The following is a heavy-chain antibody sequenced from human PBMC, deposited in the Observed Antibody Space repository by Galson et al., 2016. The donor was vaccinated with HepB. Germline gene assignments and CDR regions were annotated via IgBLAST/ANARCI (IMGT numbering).Heavy chain of an antibody. D-gene: IGHD2/OR15-2a*01. CDR1: GFTFSNRG. CDR3: AKRNEYCPPVGCSVDY. CDR2: DSTDGRRK. V-gene: IGHV3-30*18. Sequence: SLRLSCAASGFTFSNRGMHWVRQAPGKGLEWVAADSTDGRRKFYADSVKGRFTISRDNSNNMLFLQMNSLGADDTAVYYCAKRNEYCPPVGCSVDYWGQGTLVSVSS. J-gene: IGHJ4*02.